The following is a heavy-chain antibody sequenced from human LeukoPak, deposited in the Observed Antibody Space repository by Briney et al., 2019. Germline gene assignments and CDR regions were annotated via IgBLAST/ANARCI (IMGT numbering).Heavy chain of an antibody. D-gene: IGHD3-3*01. CDR3: ARGRRLRFLEWLPSGDWFDP. Sequence: SETLSLTCTVSGGSISSSNYYWGWIRQSPGKGLEWIGSIYYSGSTYYNPSLKSRVTISVDTSKNQFSLKLSSVTAADTAVYYCARGRRLRFLEWLPSGDWFDPWGQGTLVTVSS. J-gene: IGHJ5*02. CDR1: GGSISSSNYY. CDR2: IYYSGST. V-gene: IGHV4-39*01.